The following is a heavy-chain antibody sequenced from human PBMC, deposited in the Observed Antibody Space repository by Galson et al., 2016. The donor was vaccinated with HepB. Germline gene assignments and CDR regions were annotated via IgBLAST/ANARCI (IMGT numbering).Heavy chain of an antibody. Sequence: SETLSLTCAVSGGSINSTNWWSWVRQSPEKGLEWIGEIYHTGSTNYNPSLQSRVIISVDTSKNEFSLRLTSVTAADTAVYYCARGDVVATLGRQYNHYYYWGMDVWGQGTTVTVS. V-gene: IGHV4-4*02. CDR2: IYHTGST. D-gene: IGHD5-12*01. CDR3: ARGDVVATLGRQYNHYYYWGMDV. CDR1: GGSINSTNW. J-gene: IGHJ6*02.